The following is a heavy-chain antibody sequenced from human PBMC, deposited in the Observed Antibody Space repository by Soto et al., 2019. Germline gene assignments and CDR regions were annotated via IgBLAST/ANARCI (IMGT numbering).Heavy chain of an antibody. Sequence: ASVKVSCTASGYTFTSYDISWVRQATGQGLEWMGWMNPNSGNTGYAQKFQGRVTMTRNTSISTAYMELSSLRSEDTAVYYCARGLRYCSGGSCLENYYYYGMDVWGQGTTVTVS. V-gene: IGHV1-8*01. CDR2: MNPNSGNT. D-gene: IGHD2-15*01. CDR1: GYTFTSYD. CDR3: ARGLRYCSGGSCLENYYYYGMDV. J-gene: IGHJ6*02.